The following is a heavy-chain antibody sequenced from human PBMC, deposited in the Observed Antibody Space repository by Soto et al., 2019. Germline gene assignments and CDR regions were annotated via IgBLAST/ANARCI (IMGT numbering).Heavy chain of an antibody. D-gene: IGHD5-12*01. J-gene: IGHJ6*02. Sequence: QVQLVQSGAEVKKPGASVKVSCKASGYTVTGYYMHWVRQAPGQGLEWMGWINPNSGGTNYAQKFQGRVTMTRDTSISTAYMELSRLRSDDTAVYSCARDRMDIVASGMDVWGQGTTVTVSS. CDR2: INPNSGGT. V-gene: IGHV1-2*02. CDR1: GYTVTGYY. CDR3: ARDRMDIVASGMDV.